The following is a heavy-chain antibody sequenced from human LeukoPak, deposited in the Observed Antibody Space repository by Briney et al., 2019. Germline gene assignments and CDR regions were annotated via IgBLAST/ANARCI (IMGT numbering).Heavy chain of an antibody. J-gene: IGHJ4*02. D-gene: IGHD3/OR15-3a*01. Sequence: SETLSLTCTVSGVSISSSNSYWGWIRQPPGKGLEWIESIYYTGNTYDNASLKSRVTISLDTSKNQISLRLTSVTATDTAMYYCARQTGSGLFTLPGGQGTLVTVSS. CDR1: GVSISSSNSY. V-gene: IGHV4-39*01. CDR2: IYYTGNT. CDR3: ARQTGSGLFTLP.